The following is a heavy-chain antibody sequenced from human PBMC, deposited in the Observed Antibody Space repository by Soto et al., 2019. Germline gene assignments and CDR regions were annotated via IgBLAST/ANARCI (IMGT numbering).Heavy chain of an antibody. J-gene: IGHJ5*02. CDR2: IYHSGST. V-gene: IGHV4-4*02. CDR1: GGSSSSSNW. D-gene: IGHD3-10*01. CDR3: ARDYMVRGVMRWFDP. Sequence: SETLSLTCGVGGGSSSSSNWWSWXRXXSGKGLEWIGEIYHSGSTNYNPSLKSRVTISVDKSKNQFSLKLSSVTAADTALYYCARDYMVRGVMRWFDPWGQGTLVTVS.